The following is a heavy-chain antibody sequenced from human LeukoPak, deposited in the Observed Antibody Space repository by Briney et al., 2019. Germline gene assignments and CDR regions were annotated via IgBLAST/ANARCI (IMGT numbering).Heavy chain of an antibody. Sequence: ASVKVCCKVSGYTLTELSMHWVRQAPGKGLEWMGGFDPEDGETIYAQKFQGRVTMTEDTSTDTAYMELSSLRSEDTAVYYCATVAGGSYLFDYWGQGTLVTVSS. J-gene: IGHJ4*02. D-gene: IGHD1-26*01. CDR3: ATVAGGSYLFDY. CDR2: FDPEDGET. CDR1: GYTLTELS. V-gene: IGHV1-24*01.